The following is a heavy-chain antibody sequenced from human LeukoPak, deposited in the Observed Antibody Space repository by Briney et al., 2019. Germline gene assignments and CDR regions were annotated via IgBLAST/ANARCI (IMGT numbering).Heavy chain of an antibody. Sequence: SETLSLTCTVSGGSISSYFWIWIRQPPGKGLEWIGYIYYSGNTNSNPSLKSRVTISVDTSKNQFSLKLRSVTAADTAVYYCARDPTNWFDPWGQGTLVTVSS. CDR3: ARDPTNWFDP. J-gene: IGHJ5*02. CDR2: IYYSGNT. CDR1: GGSISSYF. V-gene: IGHV4-59*01.